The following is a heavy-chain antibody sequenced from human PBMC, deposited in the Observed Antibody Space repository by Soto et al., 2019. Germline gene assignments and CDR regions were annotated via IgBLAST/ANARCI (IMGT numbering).Heavy chain of an antibody. CDR1: GFTFSSND. J-gene: IGHJ3*01. CDR3: ATRPLLPGAP. Sequence: EVQLVESGGGLIQPGGSLRLSCAASGFTFSSNDMNWVRQAPGKGLEWVSLIYSSGSTSYADSVKGRFTISRDNSKNTLYLQMSSLSAEDTAVYYCATRPLLPGAPWGQGTMVTVSS. V-gene: IGHV3-53*01. D-gene: IGHD3-22*01. CDR2: IYSSGST.